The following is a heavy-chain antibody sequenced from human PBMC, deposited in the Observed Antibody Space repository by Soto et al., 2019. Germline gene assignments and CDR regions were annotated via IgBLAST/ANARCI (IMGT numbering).Heavy chain of an antibody. J-gene: IGHJ4*02. CDR3: ATITIFGVVPNYFDS. CDR1: GGYIRSSSFY. D-gene: IGHD3-3*01. CDR2: FYYSEST. V-gene: IGHV4-39*01. Sequence: SEPMSLTCAVSGGYIRSSSFYWGWIRQPPGKGLEWIGSFYYSESTYYNPSLKSRVIISVDTSKNQFSLKLSSVTAADTAVYYCATITIFGVVPNYFDSWGQGTLVTVS.